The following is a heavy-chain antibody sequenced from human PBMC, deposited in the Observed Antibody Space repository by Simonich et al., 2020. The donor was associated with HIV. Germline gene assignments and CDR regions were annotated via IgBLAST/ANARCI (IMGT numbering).Heavy chain of an antibody. V-gene: IGHV1-2*06. Sequence: QVQLVQSGAEVKKPGASVKVSCKASGYTFTDYNIHWVRQAPGQGREWMGRVNPNSGGTDSPKKFQGRVTMTRDKSITTAYMELSRLRSDDTAFYYCATHGPGSYSSALDIWGQGTMVTVSS. D-gene: IGHD1-26*01. CDR2: VNPNSGGT. CDR1: GYTFTDYN. CDR3: ATHGPGSYSSALDI. J-gene: IGHJ3*02.